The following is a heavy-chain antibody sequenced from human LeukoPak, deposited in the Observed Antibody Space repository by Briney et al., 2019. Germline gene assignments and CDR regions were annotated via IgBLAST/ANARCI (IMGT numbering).Heavy chain of an antibody. D-gene: IGHD3-22*01. Sequence: SETLSLTCAVYGGSFSGYYWSWIRQPPGKGLEWIGEINHSGSTNDSPSLKSRVTISVDTSKNQFSLKLSSVTAADTAVYYCARGVGRHYYDSSGRYYFDYWGQGTLVTVSS. V-gene: IGHV4-34*01. CDR2: INHSGST. CDR1: GGSFSGYY. J-gene: IGHJ4*02. CDR3: ARGVGRHYYDSSGRYYFDY.